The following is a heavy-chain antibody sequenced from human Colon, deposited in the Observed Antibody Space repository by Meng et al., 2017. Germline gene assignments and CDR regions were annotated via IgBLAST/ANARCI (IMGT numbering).Heavy chain of an antibody. CDR3: ARRRGGYSSSWYYFDY. J-gene: IGHJ4*02. CDR1: GYSFTSYW. Sequence: GESLKISCKGSGYSFTSYWIGWVRQTPGKGLEWMGIIYPGDSDTRYSPSFQGQVTISADKSISTAYLQWSSLKASDTAMYYCARRRGGYSSSWYYFDYWGQGTLVTVSS. CDR2: IYPGDSDT. V-gene: IGHV5-51*01. D-gene: IGHD6-13*01.